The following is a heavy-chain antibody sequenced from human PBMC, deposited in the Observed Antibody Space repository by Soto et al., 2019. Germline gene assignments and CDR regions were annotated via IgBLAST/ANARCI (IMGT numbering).Heavy chain of an antibody. CDR3: ARDPSVPAVPSKGMDV. J-gene: IGHJ6*02. CDR2: IIPIFGTA. CDR1: GGTFSSYA. V-gene: IGHV1-69*13. Sequence: ASVKVSCKASGGTFSSYAISWVRQAPGQGLEWMGGIIPIFGTANYAQKFQGRVTITADESTSTAYMELSSLRSEDTAVYYCARDPSVPAVPSKGMDVWGQGTTVTVSS. D-gene: IGHD2-2*01.